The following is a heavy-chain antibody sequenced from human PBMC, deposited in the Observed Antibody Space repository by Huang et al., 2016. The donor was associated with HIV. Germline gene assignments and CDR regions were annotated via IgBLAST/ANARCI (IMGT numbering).Heavy chain of an antibody. J-gene: IGHJ4*02. D-gene: IGHD6-19*01. V-gene: IGHV3-9*01. Sequence: EVQLEEFGGRLVQPGRSLRLSCATYGFKFDDYAMHWVRQVPGGGLEWVSGISWNSGDILYSDSVRGRFAISRDNAVKSLYLQMDSLRREDTALYYCVKDRRMRGSGWTFFDNWGQGTLVDGSS. CDR1: GFKFDDYA. CDR3: VKDRRMRGSGWTFFDN. CDR2: ISWNSGDI.